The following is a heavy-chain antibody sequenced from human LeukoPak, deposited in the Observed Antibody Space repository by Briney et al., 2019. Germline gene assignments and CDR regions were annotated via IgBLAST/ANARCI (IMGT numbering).Heavy chain of an antibody. CDR3: ARDAGYDSSGYYGDY. Sequence: ASVKVSCKASGYTFTSYGISWVRQAPGQGLEWMGWISAYNGNTNYAQKLQGRVTMTTDTSTSTAYMGLRSLRSDDTAVYYCARDAGYDSSGYYGDYWGQGTLVTVSS. CDR2: ISAYNGNT. CDR1: GYTFTSYG. V-gene: IGHV1-18*01. J-gene: IGHJ4*02. D-gene: IGHD3-22*01.